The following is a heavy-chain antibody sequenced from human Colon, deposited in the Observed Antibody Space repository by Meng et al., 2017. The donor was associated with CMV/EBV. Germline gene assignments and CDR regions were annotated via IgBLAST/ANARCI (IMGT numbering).Heavy chain of an antibody. Sequence: GESLKISCAASGFSLNHYGMNWVRQAPGRGLEWVSYISSSSTYIFYADSVKGRFTISRDNANNLLYLQMTSLRADDTAVYYCAKDLGFGDFFYLDVWGQGTTVTVSS. J-gene: IGHJ6*02. D-gene: IGHD3-10*01. V-gene: IGHV3-21*06. CDR3: AKDLGFGDFFYLDV. CDR1: GFSLNHYG. CDR2: ISSSSTYI.